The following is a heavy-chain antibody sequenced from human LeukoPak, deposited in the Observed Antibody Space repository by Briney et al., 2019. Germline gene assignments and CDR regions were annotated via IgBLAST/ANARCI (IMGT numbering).Heavy chain of an antibody. Sequence: GRSLRLSCAASGFTFSSYAMRWVRQAPGKGLEWVAVISYDGSNKYYADSVKGRFTISRDNSKNTLYLQMNSLRAEDTAVYYCARVLMPYDILPGSFDYWGQGTLVTVSS. CDR1: GFTFSSYA. D-gene: IGHD3-9*01. J-gene: IGHJ4*02. CDR3: ARVLMPYDILPGSFDY. CDR2: ISYDGSNK. V-gene: IGHV3-30*04.